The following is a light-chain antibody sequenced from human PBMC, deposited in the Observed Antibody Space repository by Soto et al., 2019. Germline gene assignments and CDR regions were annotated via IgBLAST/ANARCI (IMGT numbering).Light chain of an antibody. J-gene: IGKJ1*01. CDR3: QHYNRYSPWT. CDR1: QSINNW. V-gene: IGKV1-5*01. CDR2: DAS. Sequence: DIQMTQSPSTLSASVGDRVTITCRASQSINNWLAWYQQKPGRAPKLLIYDASSLESGVPSRFSGSGSGTEFTLTISSLQPDDFATYYCQHYNRYSPWTFGQGTKV.